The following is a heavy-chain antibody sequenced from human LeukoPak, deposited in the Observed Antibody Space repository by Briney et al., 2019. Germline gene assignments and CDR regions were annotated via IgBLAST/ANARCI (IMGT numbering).Heavy chain of an antibody. CDR1: GYTLTELS. CDR2: FDPEDGET. J-gene: IGHJ3*02. Sequence: ASVKVSCKVSGYTLTELSMHWVRQAPGKGLEWMGGFDPEDGETIYAQKFQGRVTMTEDTSTDTAYMELSSLRSEDTAVYYCATLVDGSGSYYYFDAFGIWGQGTMVTVSS. V-gene: IGHV1-24*01. D-gene: IGHD3-10*01. CDR3: ATLVDGSGSYYYFDAFGI.